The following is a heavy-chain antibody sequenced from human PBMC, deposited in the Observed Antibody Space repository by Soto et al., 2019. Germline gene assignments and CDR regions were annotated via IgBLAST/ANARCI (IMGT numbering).Heavy chain of an antibody. V-gene: IGHV4-38-2*01. D-gene: IGHD6-6*01. Sequence: SETLSLTCAVSGYSIRSGYFWGWIRQPPGKGLEWIGSMYHSGITYYNLSLKSRVTISVDTSKNQLSLKLNSATAADTAVYYCARYMYSTSAQLYYGMDVWGQGTTVTVSS. J-gene: IGHJ6*02. CDR1: GYSIRSGYF. CDR3: ARYMYSTSAQLYYGMDV. CDR2: MYHSGIT.